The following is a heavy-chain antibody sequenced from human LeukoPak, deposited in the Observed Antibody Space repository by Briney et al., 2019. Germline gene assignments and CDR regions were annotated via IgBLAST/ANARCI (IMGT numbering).Heavy chain of an antibody. CDR1: GLTVSSNY. V-gene: IGHV3-53*01. J-gene: IGHJ6*03. CDR3: ARDRSGYYYMDV. Sequence: PGGSLRLSCAASGLTVSSNYINWVRQAPGKGLEWVSVIYSGARTYYADSVKGRFTISRDSSLNTVFLQMNSLRVEDTAVYYCARDRSGYYYMDVWGKGTTVTVAS. CDR2: IYSGART. D-gene: IGHD2-15*01.